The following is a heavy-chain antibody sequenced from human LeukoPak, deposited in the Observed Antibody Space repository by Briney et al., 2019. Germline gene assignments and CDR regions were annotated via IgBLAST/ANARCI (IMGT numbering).Heavy chain of an antibody. CDR2: VYYSGST. Sequence: SETLSLTCTVSNGSISSTTYYWAWIRQPPVKGLEWIGAVYYSGSTYQNPSLRSRVTISVDTSKNQFSLKLSSVTAADTAVYYCARTRTTLYYYYYMDVWGKGTTVTVSS. CDR1: NGSISSTTYY. J-gene: IGHJ6*03. CDR3: ARTRTTLYYYYYMDV. D-gene: IGHD4-11*01. V-gene: IGHV4-39*07.